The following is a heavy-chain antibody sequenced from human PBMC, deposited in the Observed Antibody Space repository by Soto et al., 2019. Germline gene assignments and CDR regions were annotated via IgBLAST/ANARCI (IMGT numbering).Heavy chain of an antibody. CDR2: ISISGGST. CDR1: GFTFSNYA. V-gene: IGHV3-23*01. Sequence: EVQLLESGGGFIQPGGSLRLSCAAAGFTFSNYAMSWVRQAPGKGLEWVSSISISGGSTYYADSGKGRFTISRDNSKNTLYLQMNSLRAEDTALYYCAKHRGYSNYAFDYWGQGTLVTDSS. CDR3: AKHRGYSNYAFDY. D-gene: IGHD4-4*01. J-gene: IGHJ4*02.